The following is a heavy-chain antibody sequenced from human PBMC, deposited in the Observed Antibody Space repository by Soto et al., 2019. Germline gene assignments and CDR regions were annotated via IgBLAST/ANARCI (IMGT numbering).Heavy chain of an antibody. Sequence: QVQLVQSGAEVKKPGASVKVSCKASGYTFTSYGISWVRQAPGQGLEWMGWISAYNGNTNYAQKLQGRVTMTTDTSTSTAYMELRSLRSDDTAVYYCARDPGQISVLRFLEWLPPTHQNHYYYYYGMDVWGQGTTVTVSS. V-gene: IGHV1-18*01. CDR3: ARDPGQISVLRFLEWLPPTHQNHYYYYYGMDV. J-gene: IGHJ6*02. CDR1: GYTFTSYG. CDR2: ISAYNGNT. D-gene: IGHD3-3*01.